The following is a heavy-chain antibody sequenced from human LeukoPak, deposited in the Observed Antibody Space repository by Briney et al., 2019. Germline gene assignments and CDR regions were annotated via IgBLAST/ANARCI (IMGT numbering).Heavy chain of an antibody. D-gene: IGHD3-22*01. CDR3: ARGGLYYDSSGYYH. J-gene: IGHJ4*02. Sequence: GGSLRLSCAASGVTFSSYEMNWVRQAPGKGLEWVSYISSSGSTIYYAGSVKGRFTISRDNAKNSLYLQMNSLRAEDTAVYYCARGGLYYDSSGYYHRGQGTMVTVSS. V-gene: IGHV3-48*03. CDR2: ISSSGSTI. CDR1: GVTFSSYE.